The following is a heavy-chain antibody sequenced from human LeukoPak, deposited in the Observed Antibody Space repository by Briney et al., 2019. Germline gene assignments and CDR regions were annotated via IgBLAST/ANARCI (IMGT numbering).Heavy chain of an antibody. J-gene: IGHJ3*02. D-gene: IGHD6-13*01. CDR1: GFTFDDYA. CDR2: ISWDGGST. V-gene: IGHV3-43D*03. Sequence: GGSLRLSCAASGFTFDDYAMHWVRQAPGKGLEWVSLISWDGGSTYYADSVKGRFTISRDNAKNSLYLQMNSLRAEDTALYYCARVGPPYSSIWNDAFDIWGQGTMVTVSS. CDR3: ARVGPPYSSIWNDAFDI.